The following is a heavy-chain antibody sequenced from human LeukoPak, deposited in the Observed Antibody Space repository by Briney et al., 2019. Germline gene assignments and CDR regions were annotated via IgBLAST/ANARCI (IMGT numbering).Heavy chain of an antibody. J-gene: IGHJ4*02. CDR2: IIPILGIA. D-gene: IGHD4-23*01. V-gene: IGHV1-69*04. CDR3: ARDQLVTPYEYYFDY. Sequence: ASVKVSCKASGGTFSSYTISWVRQAPGQGLEWMGRIIPILGIANYAQKFQGRVTITADKSTSTAYMELSSLRSEDTAVYYCARDQLVTPYEYYFDYWGQGTLVTVSS. CDR1: GGTFSSYT.